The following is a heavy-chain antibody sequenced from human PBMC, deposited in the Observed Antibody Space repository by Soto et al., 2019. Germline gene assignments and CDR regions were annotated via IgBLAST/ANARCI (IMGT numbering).Heavy chain of an antibody. CDR1: GGTFSSYT. Sequence: QVQLVQSGAEVKKPGSSVKVSCKASGGTFSSYTISWVRQAPGQGLEWMGRIIPILGIANYAQKFQGRVTITADKSTSTAYMELSSLRSEDTAVYYCARDLVVPDATHNWFDPWGQGTLVTVSS. CDR3: ARDLVVPDATHNWFDP. V-gene: IGHV1-69*08. CDR2: IIPILGIA. D-gene: IGHD2-2*01. J-gene: IGHJ5*02.